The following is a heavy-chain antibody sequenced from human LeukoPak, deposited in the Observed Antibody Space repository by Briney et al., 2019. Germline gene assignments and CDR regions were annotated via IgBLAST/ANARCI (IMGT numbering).Heavy chain of an antibody. CDR1: GFTFNTYW. CDR3: ARAPAASSGFDP. V-gene: IGHV3-7*01. D-gene: IGHD2-2*01. CDR2: IKHDGSEN. J-gene: IGHJ5*02. Sequence: GGSLRLSCEAPGFTFNTYWMSWVRQAPGKGLEWVASIKHDGSENYYVDSVNGRFTISRDNAKNSLYLQMNSLRAEDTAVYYCARAPAASSGFDPWGQGTLVTVSS.